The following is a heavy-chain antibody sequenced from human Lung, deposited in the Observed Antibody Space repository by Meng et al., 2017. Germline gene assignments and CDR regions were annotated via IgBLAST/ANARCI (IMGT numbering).Heavy chain of an antibody. J-gene: IGHJ4*02. Sequence: QGQLQQWGAGLLKPSETLSLTCVVSGGSCSDYYWSWIRQPPGKGLEWIGEINHSGSTNYNPSLESRATISVDTSQNNLSLKLSSVTAADSAVYYCARGPTTMAHDFDYWGQGTLVTVSS. V-gene: IGHV4-34*01. D-gene: IGHD4-11*01. CDR1: GGSCSDYY. CDR2: INHSGST. CDR3: ARGPTTMAHDFDY.